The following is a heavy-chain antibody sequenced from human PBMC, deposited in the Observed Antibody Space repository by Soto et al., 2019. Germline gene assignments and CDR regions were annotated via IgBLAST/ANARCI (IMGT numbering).Heavy chain of an antibody. J-gene: IGHJ5*02. CDR2: IGTSSTYI. D-gene: IGHD3-10*01. Sequence: EVQLVESGGGLVQPGGSLRLSCAASGFTFSSSALNWLRQAPGKGLEWVSYIGTSSTYIHYADSVKGRFTISRDDAKDSLYLQMASLRDADTAVYYWARVVWANGSVSHYNTWFEPWGQGTLVSLSS. CDR1: GFTFSSSA. CDR3: ARVVWANGSVSHYNTWFEP. V-gene: IGHV3-48*02.